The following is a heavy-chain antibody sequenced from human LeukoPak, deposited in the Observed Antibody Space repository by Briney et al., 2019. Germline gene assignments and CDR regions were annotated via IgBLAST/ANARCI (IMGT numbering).Heavy chain of an antibody. CDR1: GFTVSNNY. J-gene: IGHJ4*02. V-gene: IGHV3-53*01. D-gene: IGHD2-21*02. Sequence: GGSLRLSCAASGFTVSNNYMSWVRQAPGKGLEWVSVIYRDDSTYYADSVKGRFTISRDNAKNSLYLQMNSLRAEDTAVYYCARDFRGGDTVDYWGQGTLVTVSS. CDR3: ARDFRGGDTVDY. CDR2: IYRDDST.